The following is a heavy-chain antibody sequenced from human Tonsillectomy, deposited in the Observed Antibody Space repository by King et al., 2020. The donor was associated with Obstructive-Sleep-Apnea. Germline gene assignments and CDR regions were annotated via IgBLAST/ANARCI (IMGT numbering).Heavy chain of an antibody. CDR1: GDSISNYY. CDR3: ARHRGVEDYGGYGDYFDY. J-gene: IGHJ4*02. V-gene: IGHV4-59*08. CDR2: MYYSGNT. Sequence: LQLQESGPGLVKPSETLSLTCTVSGDSISNYYWSWIRQPPGKGLEWIGYMYYSGNTNYNPSLKSRVTISVDTSNIQFSLRLNSVTAADTAVYYCARHRGVEDYGGYGDYFDYWGQGTLVTVSS. D-gene: IGHD5-12*01.